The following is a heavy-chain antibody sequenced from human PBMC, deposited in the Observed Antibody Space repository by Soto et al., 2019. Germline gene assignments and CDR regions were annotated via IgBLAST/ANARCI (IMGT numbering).Heavy chain of an antibody. J-gene: IGHJ6*02. CDR3: ARVRYSGYDRYYYYGMDV. CDR2: INPSGGST. CDR1: GYTFTSYY. D-gene: IGHD5-12*01. Sequence: ASVKVSCKASGYTFTSYYMHWVRQAPGQGLEWMGIINPSGGSTSYAQKFQGRVTMTRDTSTSTVYMELSSLRSEDTAVYYCARVRYSGYDRYYYYGMDVWGQGTTVTVSS. V-gene: IGHV1-46*01.